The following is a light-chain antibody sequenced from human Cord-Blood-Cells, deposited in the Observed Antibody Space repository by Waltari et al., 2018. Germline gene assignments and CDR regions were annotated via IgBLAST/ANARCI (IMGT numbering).Light chain of an antibody. V-gene: IGKV1-39*01. Sequence: DIQMTQSPSSLSASVGDSVTITCRASQSISSYLNWYQQKPGKAPKLLIYAASSLQSGVPSRFSGSGSGTGFTLTISSLQPEDFATYYCQQSYSTLYSFGQGTKLEIK. CDR2: AAS. CDR1: QSISSY. J-gene: IGKJ2*03. CDR3: QQSYSTLYS.